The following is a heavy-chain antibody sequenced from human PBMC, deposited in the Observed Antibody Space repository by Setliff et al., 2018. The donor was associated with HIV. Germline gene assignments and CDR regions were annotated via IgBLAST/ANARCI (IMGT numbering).Heavy chain of an antibody. CDR3: ARGSDTTGWSRYYYYMDV. Sequence: PSETLSLTCTVSGGSISTYYWTWIRQPAGTGLEWIGRIYTSGSTNCNPSLKSRVTMSVDTSKNQFSLKLSSVTAADTAMYYCARGSDTTGWSRYYYYMDVWGKGTTVTVSS. V-gene: IGHV4-4*07. CDR1: GGSISTYY. J-gene: IGHJ6*03. D-gene: IGHD6-19*01. CDR2: IYTSGST.